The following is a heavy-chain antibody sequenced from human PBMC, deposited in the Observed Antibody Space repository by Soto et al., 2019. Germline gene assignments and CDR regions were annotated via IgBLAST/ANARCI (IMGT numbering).Heavy chain of an antibody. CDR2: ISPSSTYI. Sequence: PVGSLRFSCAASGLNFEKCSMNWVRQPPGKGPEWLASISPSSTYIRYADSVKGRFTISRDNARNSLSLQMMNLRADDTAIYYCATDTGDIEVVPATTWGQGTLVTVSS. D-gene: IGHD2-15*01. J-gene: IGHJ4*02. CDR3: ATDTGDIEVVPATT. V-gene: IGHV3-21*04. CDR1: GLNFEKCS.